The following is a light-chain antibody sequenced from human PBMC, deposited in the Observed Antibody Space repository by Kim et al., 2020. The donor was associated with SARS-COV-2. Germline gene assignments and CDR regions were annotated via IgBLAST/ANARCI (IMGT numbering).Light chain of an antibody. CDR3: QQIYSPPYT. CDR1: QSISNY. V-gene: IGKV1-39*01. CDR2: TAS. Sequence: SASIGDRVSITCRTSQSISNYVNLYQQKPGKAPNLLIYTASSLQSGVPSRFGGSGSETDFTLTISSLQPEDFATYFCQQIYSPPYTFGQGTKLEI. J-gene: IGKJ2*01.